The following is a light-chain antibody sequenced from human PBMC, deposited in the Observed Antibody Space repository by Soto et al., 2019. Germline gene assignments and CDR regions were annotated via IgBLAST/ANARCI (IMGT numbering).Light chain of an antibody. Sequence: DIVLIQSPCTLSLSTGERATLSCRASQSVRNSYLAWYQQKPGQAPRLLIYGASTRATGIPDRFSGSGSGTEFNLTISSLQSEDFAIYYCRHYNNWPPETFGQGTKV. V-gene: IGKV3-15*01. CDR3: RHYNNWPPET. J-gene: IGKJ1*01. CDR2: GAS. CDR1: QSVRNSY.